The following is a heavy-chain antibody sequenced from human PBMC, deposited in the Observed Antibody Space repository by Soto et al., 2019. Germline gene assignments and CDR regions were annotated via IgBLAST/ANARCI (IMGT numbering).Heavy chain of an antibody. CDR2: ISYDGINK. CDR1: GFTLSSYG. V-gene: IGHV3-30*18. Sequence: EGTLKLSCAASGFTLSSYGMHWVRQAPGKGLEWVAVISYDGINKYYAGSVKGRFTISRDNSKNTLYLQMNSLRAEDTAVYYCAKPEQWLARSGMDVWGQGTTVTV. D-gene: IGHD6-19*01. CDR3: AKPEQWLARSGMDV. J-gene: IGHJ6*02.